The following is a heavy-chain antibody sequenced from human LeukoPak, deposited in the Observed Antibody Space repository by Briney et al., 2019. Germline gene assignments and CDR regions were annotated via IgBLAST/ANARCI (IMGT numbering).Heavy chain of an antibody. CDR1: GFTFISYA. Sequence: GGSLRLSCAASGFTFISYAMSWVRQAPGKGLEWVSAISGSGGSTYYADSVKGRFTIPRDNSKNTLYLQMNSLRAEDTAVYYCANSRGTYYDFWSGYFADNWFDPWGQGTLVTVSS. V-gene: IGHV3-23*01. D-gene: IGHD3-3*01. CDR2: ISGSGGST. J-gene: IGHJ5*02. CDR3: ANSRGTYYDFWSGYFADNWFDP.